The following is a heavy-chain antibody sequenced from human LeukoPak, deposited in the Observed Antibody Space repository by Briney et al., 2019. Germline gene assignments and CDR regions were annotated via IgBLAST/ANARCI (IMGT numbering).Heavy chain of an antibody. CDR2: ISSSSSYI. CDR3: AREVLAGTGAFDI. Sequence: GGPLRLSCAASGFTFSSYSMNWVRQAPGKGLEWVSSISSSSSYIYYADSVKGRFTISRDNAKNSLYLQMNSLRAEDTAVYYCAREVLAGTGAFDIWGQGTMVTVSS. CDR1: GFTFSSYS. D-gene: IGHD6-13*01. V-gene: IGHV3-21*01. J-gene: IGHJ3*02.